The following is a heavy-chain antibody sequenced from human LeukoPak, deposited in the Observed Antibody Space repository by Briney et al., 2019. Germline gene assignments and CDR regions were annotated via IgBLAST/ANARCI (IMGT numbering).Heavy chain of an antibody. D-gene: IGHD1-14*01. CDR1: GGSISSYY. J-gene: IGHJ6*03. V-gene: IGHV4-4*09. Sequence: PSETLSLTCTVSGGSISSYYWSWIRQPPGKGLEWIGYIYTSGSTNYNPSLKSRVTISVDTSKNQFSLKLSSVTAADTAVYYCARLNLSSSHYYYYMDVWGKGTTVTVSS. CDR2: IYTSGST. CDR3: ARLNLSSSHYYYYMDV.